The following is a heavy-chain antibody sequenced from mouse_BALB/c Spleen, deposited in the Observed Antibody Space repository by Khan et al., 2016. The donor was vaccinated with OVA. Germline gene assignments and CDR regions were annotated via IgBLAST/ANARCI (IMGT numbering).Heavy chain of an antibody. CDR1: GFNIKDTY. Sequence: EVQLHQSGAELVRPGASVQLSCTASGFNIKDTYMHWVKQRPGQDLKWIGRIDPSNGDTKYDPKFQDKATISTDTSSNTAYLQLSSLTSEDTAVYYWGTLYGNPFPYWGQGTLVTVSA. CDR2: IDPSNGDT. CDR3: GTLYGNPFPY. V-gene: IGHV14-3*02. D-gene: IGHD2-1*01. J-gene: IGHJ3*01.